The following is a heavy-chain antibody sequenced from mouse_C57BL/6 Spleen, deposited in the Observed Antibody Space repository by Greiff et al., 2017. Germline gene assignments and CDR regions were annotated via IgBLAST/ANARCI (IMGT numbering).Heavy chain of an antibody. CDR1: GYSFTDYN. J-gene: IGHJ3*01. V-gene: IGHV1-39*01. Sequence: VQLQQPGPELVKPGASVKMSCKASGYSFTDYNMNWVKQSHGKSLEWIGVINPNDGNTSYNQKFKGKATLTVDQSSSTAYMQLNSLTSEDSAVYYCARLCLFAYWGQGTLVTVSA. CDR3: ARLCLFAY. CDR2: INPNDGNT.